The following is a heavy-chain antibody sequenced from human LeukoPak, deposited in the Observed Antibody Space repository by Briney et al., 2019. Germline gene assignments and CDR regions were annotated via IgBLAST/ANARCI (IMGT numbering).Heavy chain of an antibody. V-gene: IGHV3-7*01. D-gene: IGHD2-15*01. CDR1: GFTFSSYW. Sequence: PGGSLRLSCAASGFTFSSYWMSWVRQAPGKGLEWVANIKQDGSEKYYVDSVKGRFTISRDNAKNSLYLQMNSLRAEDTAVYYCAKYCSGGSCYFYNWFDPWGQGTLVTVSS. J-gene: IGHJ5*02. CDR2: IKQDGSEK. CDR3: AKYCSGGSCYFYNWFDP.